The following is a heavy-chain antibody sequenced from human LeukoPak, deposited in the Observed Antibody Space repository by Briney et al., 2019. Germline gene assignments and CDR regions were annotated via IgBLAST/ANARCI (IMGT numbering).Heavy chain of an antibody. V-gene: IGHV3-21*01. J-gene: IGHJ3*02. CDR3: ARAEVGATWDTYAFDI. CDR1: GLTFSSYS. Sequence: GGSLRLSCAASGLTFSSYSMNWVRQAPGKGLEWVSSISSSSSYIYYADSVKGRFTISRDNAKNSLYLQMNSLRAEDTAVYYCARAEVGATWDTYAFDIWGQGTMVTVSS. D-gene: IGHD1-26*01. CDR2: ISSSSSYI.